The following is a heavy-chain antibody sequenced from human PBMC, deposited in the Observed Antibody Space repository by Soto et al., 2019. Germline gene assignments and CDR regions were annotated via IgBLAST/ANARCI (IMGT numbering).Heavy chain of an antibody. CDR3: ARAPSIVGATVYFQH. V-gene: IGHV3-48*01. J-gene: IGHJ1*01. CDR1: GFTFSSYS. Sequence: PGGSLRLSCAASGFTFSSYSMNWVRQAPGKGLEWVSYISSSSSTIYYADSVKGRFTISRDNAKNSLYLQMNSLRAEDTAVYYCARAPSIVGATVYFQHWGQGTLVTVSS. CDR2: ISSSSSTI. D-gene: IGHD1-26*01.